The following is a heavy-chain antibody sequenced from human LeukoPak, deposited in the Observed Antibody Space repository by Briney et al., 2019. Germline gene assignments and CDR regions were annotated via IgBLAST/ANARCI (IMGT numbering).Heavy chain of an antibody. CDR1: GSTFSRYG. J-gene: IGHJ4*02. CDR2: ISYAGNDK. Sequence: PGRSLRLSCAASGSTFSRYGMHWVRQAPGEGLEWVALISYAGNDKYYADSVKGRFTISRDNSKNTLYLQMNTLRAEDTAVYYCAKDGFCSSTSCYPNHFDYWGQGTLVTVSS. V-gene: IGHV3-30*18. D-gene: IGHD2-2*01. CDR3: AKDGFCSSTSCYPNHFDY.